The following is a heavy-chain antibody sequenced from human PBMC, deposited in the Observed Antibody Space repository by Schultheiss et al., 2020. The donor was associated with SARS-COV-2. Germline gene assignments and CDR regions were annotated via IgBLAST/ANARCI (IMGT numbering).Heavy chain of an antibody. CDR3: ARAGRAATLFDAFDI. CDR2: ISSSSSYI. Sequence: GSLRLSCAASGFTFSSYSMNWVRQAPGKGLEWVSSISSSSSYIYYADSVKGRFTISRDNAKNSLYLQMNSLRAEDTAVYYCARAGRAATLFDAFDIWGQGTMVTVSS. CDR1: GFTFSSYS. J-gene: IGHJ3*02. V-gene: IGHV3-21*01. D-gene: IGHD2-15*01.